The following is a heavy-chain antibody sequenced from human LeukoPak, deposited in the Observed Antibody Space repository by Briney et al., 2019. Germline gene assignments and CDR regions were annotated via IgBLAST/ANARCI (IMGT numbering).Heavy chain of an antibody. J-gene: IGHJ1*01. V-gene: IGHV1-2*02. Sequence: ASVKVSCKASGYTFSNSGITSDSGITWVRQAPGQGLEWMGWINPNSGGTNYAQKFQGRVTMTRDTSISTAYMELSRLRSDDTAVYYCARDIVVVPAAIPPSQHWGQGTLVTVSS. CDR1: GYTFSNSGITSDSG. CDR3: ARDIVVVPAAIPPSQH. D-gene: IGHD2-2*01. CDR2: INPNSGGT.